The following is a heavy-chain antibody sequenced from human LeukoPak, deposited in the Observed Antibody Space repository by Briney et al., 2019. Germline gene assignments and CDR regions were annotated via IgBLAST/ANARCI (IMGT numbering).Heavy chain of an antibody. CDR3: ARGRGVVVTRFDY. D-gene: IGHD3-22*01. CDR2: INHSGST. CDR1: GGSFSGYY. Sequence: PSETLSLTCAVYGGSFSGYYWSWIRQPPGKGLEWIGEINHSGSTNYNPSLKSRVTISVDTSKNQFSLKLSSVTAADTAVYYCARGRGVVVTRFDYWGQGTLVTLSS. J-gene: IGHJ4*02. V-gene: IGHV4-34*01.